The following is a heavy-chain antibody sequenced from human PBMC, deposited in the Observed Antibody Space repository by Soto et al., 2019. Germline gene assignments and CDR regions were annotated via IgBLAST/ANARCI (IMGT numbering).Heavy chain of an antibody. CDR3: TTEHVVVGDGLYYMDV. CDR2: IKSKTDGGAT. D-gene: IGHD2-2*01. Sequence: EVQLVESGGGLVKPGGSLRLSCAASGFTFSNAWMSWVRQAPGKGLEWVGSIKSKTDGGATDYGAPVKGRFTISRDDSKDTLYLQMHSLNSEDTAVYHCTTEHVVVGDGLYYMDVWGKGTTVTVSS. CDR1: GFTFSNAW. V-gene: IGHV3-15*01. J-gene: IGHJ6*03.